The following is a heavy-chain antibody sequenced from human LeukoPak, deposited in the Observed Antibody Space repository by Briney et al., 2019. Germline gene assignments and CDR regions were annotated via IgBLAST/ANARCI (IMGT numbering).Heavy chain of an antibody. V-gene: IGHV1-69*05. Sequence: GASVKVSCKASGGTFSSYAISWVRQAPGQGLEWMGGIIPIFGTANYAQKFQGRVTITTDESTSTAYMELRSLRSDDTAVYYCARDGPHYYYGSGSHNWFDHWGQGTLVTVSS. CDR3: ARDGPHYYYGSGSHNWFDH. J-gene: IGHJ5*02. CDR1: GGTFSSYA. D-gene: IGHD3-10*01. CDR2: IIPIFGTA.